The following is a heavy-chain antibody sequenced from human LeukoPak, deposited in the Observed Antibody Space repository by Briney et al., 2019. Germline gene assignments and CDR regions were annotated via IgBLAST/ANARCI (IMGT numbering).Heavy chain of an antibody. V-gene: IGHV3-23*01. CDR2: ISGADDG. CDR3: AKARTPVTSYFDK. CDR1: GFTFRTYT. D-gene: IGHD4-23*01. Sequence: GGSLRLSCAASGFTFRTYTMSWVRQAPGKGLEWFSAISGADDGYYADSVKGRFTISRGNSKNTLYLQMNSLRAEDTAVYYCAKARTPVTSYFDKWGQGTLVTVSS. J-gene: IGHJ4*02.